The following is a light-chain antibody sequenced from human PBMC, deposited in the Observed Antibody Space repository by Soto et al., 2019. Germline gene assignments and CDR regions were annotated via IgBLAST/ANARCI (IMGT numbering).Light chain of an antibody. J-gene: IGKJ4*01. Sequence: DIQMTQSPSSLSASVGDRVTITCRASQSISSYFNWYQQKPGKAPKLLIYAASSLQSGVPSRFSGSGSGTDFTLTISSLQPEDFATYYCQQSYSTLPLTFGGGTKVEIK. CDR2: AAS. CDR1: QSISSY. V-gene: IGKV1-39*01. CDR3: QQSYSTLPLT.